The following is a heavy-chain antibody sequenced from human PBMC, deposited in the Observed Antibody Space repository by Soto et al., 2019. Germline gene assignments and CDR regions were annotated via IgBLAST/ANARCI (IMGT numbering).Heavy chain of an antibody. CDR1: GYTFTGYY. Sequence: ASVKVSCKASGYTFTGYYMHWVRQAPGQGLEWMGWINPNSGGTNYAQKFQGRFTVSRDNAQNSLFLVINSLRAEDTAVYYCARDRDWAFDYWGQGTLVTVSS. D-gene: IGHD3-9*01. V-gene: IGHV1-2*02. J-gene: IGHJ4*02. CDR3: ARDRDWAFDY. CDR2: INPNSGGT.